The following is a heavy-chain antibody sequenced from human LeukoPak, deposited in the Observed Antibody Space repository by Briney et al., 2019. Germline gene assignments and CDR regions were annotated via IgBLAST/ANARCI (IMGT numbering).Heavy chain of an antibody. J-gene: IGHJ6*03. CDR2: INPNSGGT. CDR1: GYTFTGYY. Sequence: ASVKVSCKASGYTFTGYYMHWVRQAPGQGLEWMGWINPNSGGTNYAQKFQGRVTMTRDTSISTTYMELSRLRSDDTAVYYCARESVRDYVWGSTRSPYYYMDVWGKGTTVTVSS. D-gene: IGHD3-16*01. CDR3: ARESVRDYVWGSTRSPYYYMDV. V-gene: IGHV1-2*02.